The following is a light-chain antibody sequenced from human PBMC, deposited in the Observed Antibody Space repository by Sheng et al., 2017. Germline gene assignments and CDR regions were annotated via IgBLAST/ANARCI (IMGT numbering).Light chain of an antibody. Sequence: DIQMTQSPSFVSASVGDRVTISCRASQGISSWLAWYQKKPGRAPRLLIYAASNLQSGVPSRFSGSGSGTDFTLTINSLQPEDVATYYCQKYNSAPLTFGPGTKVDIK. CDR3: QKYNSAPLT. CDR2: AAS. CDR1: QGISSW. V-gene: IGKV1-12*01. J-gene: IGKJ3*01.